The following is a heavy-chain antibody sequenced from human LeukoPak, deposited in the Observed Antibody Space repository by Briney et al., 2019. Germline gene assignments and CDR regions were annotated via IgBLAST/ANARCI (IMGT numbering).Heavy chain of an antibody. CDR2: INHSGST. CDR3: ARKKPIVVVPAAKRTYYMDV. J-gene: IGHJ6*03. V-gene: IGHV4-34*01. D-gene: IGHD2-2*01. CDR1: GGSFSGYY. Sequence: PSETLSLTCAVYGGSFSGYYWSWIRQPPGKGLGWFGEINHSGSTNYNPSLKSRVTISVDTSKNQFSLKLSSVTAADTAVYYCARKKPIVVVPAAKRTYYMDVWGKGTTVTVSS.